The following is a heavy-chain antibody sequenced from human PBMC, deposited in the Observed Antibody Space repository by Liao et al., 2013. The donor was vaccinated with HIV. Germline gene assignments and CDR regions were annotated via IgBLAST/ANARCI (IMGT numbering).Heavy chain of an antibody. J-gene: IGHJ4*02. CDR3: ARLVRNSWDGLAQEIDY. CDR2: INHSGST. CDR1: GGSFSGYY. D-gene: IGHD1-26*01. Sequence: QVQLQESGPGLVKPSETLSLTCAFYGGSFSGYYWTWIRQPPGKGLEWIGEINHSGSTNYNPSLKSRVTISVDTSKNQFALNLNSVTAADTAVYYCARLVRNSWDGLAQEIDYWGQGTLVTVSS. V-gene: IGHV4-34*10.